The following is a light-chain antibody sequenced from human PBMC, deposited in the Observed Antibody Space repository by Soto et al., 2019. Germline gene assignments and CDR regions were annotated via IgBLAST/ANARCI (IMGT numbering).Light chain of an antibody. CDR1: QAMSTF. J-gene: IGKJ4*01. CDR3: QQLNSFPPT. Sequence: IQLTQSPSSLSASVGDRVTITCRASQAMSTFLAWYQQKPGDPPKLLIYAASTLQRGVPSRFSGRGSGTDFTLIISSLHPEDFATYYCQQLNSFPPTFGGGTKVELK. CDR2: AAS. V-gene: IGKV1-9*01.